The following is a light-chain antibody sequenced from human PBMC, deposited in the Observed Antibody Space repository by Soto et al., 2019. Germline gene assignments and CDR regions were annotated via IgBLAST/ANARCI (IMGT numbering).Light chain of an antibody. Sequence: AIRMTQSPSSISASTGDRVTITCRASQGISSYLAWYQQKPGKAPKLLIYAASTLQSGVPSRFSGSGSGTDFTLTISCLQSEDFATYYCQQSYSYPRTFGQGTKVEIQ. CDR3: QQSYSYPRT. V-gene: IGKV1-8*01. CDR1: QGISSY. CDR2: AAS. J-gene: IGKJ1*01.